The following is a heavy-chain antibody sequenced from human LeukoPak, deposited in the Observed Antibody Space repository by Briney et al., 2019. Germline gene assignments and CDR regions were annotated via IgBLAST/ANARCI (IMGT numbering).Heavy chain of an antibody. CDR1: GYTFTGYY. J-gene: IGHJ6*02. CDR3: ARQAVVVVAATPYYYYGMDV. Sequence: ASVKVSCKASGYTFTGYYVHWVRQAPGQGLEWMGRINPNSGDTNYAQKFQGRVTMTRDTSISTAYMELSSLRSEDTAVYYCARQAVVVVAATPYYYYGMDVWGQGTTVTVSS. D-gene: IGHD2-15*01. V-gene: IGHV1-2*06. CDR2: INPNSGDT.